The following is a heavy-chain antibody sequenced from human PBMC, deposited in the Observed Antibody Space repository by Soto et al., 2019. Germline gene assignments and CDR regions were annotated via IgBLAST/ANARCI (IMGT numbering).Heavy chain of an antibody. CDR3: TSTLAS. V-gene: IGHV3-15*01. CDR2: IWRKTEGETT. CDR1: GFTFSNAW. Sequence: GGSLRLSCEASGFTFSNAWMTWVRQAPGRGLEWVGLIWRKTEGETTEYATPVKGRFTISRDDSKNTLYLQMNSLKIGDTAMYYCTSTLASWGRGTLVTVSS. J-gene: IGHJ5*01.